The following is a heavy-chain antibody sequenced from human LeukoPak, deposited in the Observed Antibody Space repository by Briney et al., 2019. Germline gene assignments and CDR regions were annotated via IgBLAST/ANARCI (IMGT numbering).Heavy chain of an antibody. CDR3: AKDRGWFGELLGGYFDY. J-gene: IGHJ4*02. CDR2: ISGSGGST. D-gene: IGHD3-10*01. CDR1: GFTFSSYA. Sequence: GGSLRLSCAASGFTFSSYAMSWVRQAPGKGLEWVSAISGSGGSTYYADSVKGRFTISRDNSKNTLYLQMNSLRAEDTAVYYCAKDRGWFGELLGGYFDYWGQGTLVTVSS. V-gene: IGHV3-23*01.